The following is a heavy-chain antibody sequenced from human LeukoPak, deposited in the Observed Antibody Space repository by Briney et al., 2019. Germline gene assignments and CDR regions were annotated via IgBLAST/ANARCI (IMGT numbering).Heavy chain of an antibody. J-gene: IGHJ4*02. Sequence: GSLRLSCAASAFTFDNYGMHWVRQPPGKGLEWIGEINHSGSTNYNPSLKSRVTISVDTSKNQFSLKLSSVTAADTAVYYCARRVLWFGVFDYWGQGTLVTVSS. V-gene: IGHV4-34*01. CDR2: INHSGST. D-gene: IGHD3-10*01. CDR3: ARRVLWFGVFDY. CDR1: AFTFDNYG.